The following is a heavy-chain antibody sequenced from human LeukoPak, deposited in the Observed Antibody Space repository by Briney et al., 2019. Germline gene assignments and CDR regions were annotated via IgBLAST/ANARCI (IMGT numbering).Heavy chain of an antibody. CDR3: ASGGYCSGGSCSDAFDI. V-gene: IGHV5-51*01. Sequence: AESLKISCKGSGYSFTSYWIGWVRQMPGKGLEWRGIIYPGDSDTRYSPSFQGQVTISADKSISTAYLQWSSLKASDTAMCYCASGGYCSGGSCSDAFDIWGQGTMVTVSS. D-gene: IGHD2-15*01. J-gene: IGHJ3*02. CDR2: IYPGDSDT. CDR1: GYSFTSYW.